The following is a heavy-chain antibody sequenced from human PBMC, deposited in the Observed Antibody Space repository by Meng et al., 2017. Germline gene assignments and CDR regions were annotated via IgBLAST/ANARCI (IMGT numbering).Heavy chain of an antibody. J-gene: IGHJ4*02. CDR2: INHSGST. Sequence: SCKASGGTFSSYTISWIRQPPGKGLEWIGEINHSGSTNYNPSLKSRVTISVDTSKNQFSLKLSSVTAADTAVYYCARGGGWLLITTNFDYWGQGTLVTVSS. CDR3: ARGGGWLLITTNFDY. CDR1: GGTFSSYT. V-gene: IGHV4-34*01. D-gene: IGHD3-22*01.